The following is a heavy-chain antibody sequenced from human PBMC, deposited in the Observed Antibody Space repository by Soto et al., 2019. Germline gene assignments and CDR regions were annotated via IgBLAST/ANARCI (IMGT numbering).Heavy chain of an antibody. Sequence: GGSLRLSCAASGFTFSSYGMHWVRQAPGKGLEWVAVISYDGSNKYYADSVKGRFTISRDNSKNTLYLQMNSLRAEDTAVYYCAKDGEAGGSGWYLNYYYYYMDVWGKGTTVTVSS. CDR1: GFTFSSYG. CDR2: ISYDGSNK. J-gene: IGHJ6*03. V-gene: IGHV3-30*18. D-gene: IGHD6-19*01. CDR3: AKDGEAGGSGWYLNYYYYYMDV.